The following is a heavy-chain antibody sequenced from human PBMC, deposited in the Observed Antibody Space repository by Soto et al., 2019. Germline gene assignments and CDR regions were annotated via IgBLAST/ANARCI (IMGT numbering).Heavy chain of an antibody. CDR3: ARSWLQYFDY. D-gene: IGHD5-12*01. Sequence: TLSVTCPVCGGSISSVGYYWSWIRQHPGRGLEWIGYIYYSGSTYYNPSLKSRVTISVDTSKNQFSLKLSSVTAADTAVYYCARSWLQYFDYWGQGTLVTVSS. CDR2: IYYSGST. J-gene: IGHJ4*02. V-gene: IGHV4-31*03. CDR1: GGSISSVGYY.